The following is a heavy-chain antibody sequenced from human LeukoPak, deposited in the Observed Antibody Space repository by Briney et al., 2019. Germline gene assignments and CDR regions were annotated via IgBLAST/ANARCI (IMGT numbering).Heavy chain of an antibody. CDR1: EFSFETYW. D-gene: IGHD5-24*01. Sequence: PGGSLRLSCVALEFSFETYWMSWVRQAPGKGPEWVANINEDGGEKHYVGSVRGRFTISRDNADNSLHLQMNSLRPEDMAVYYCARGETMDVWGKGTTVTVSS. CDR3: ARGETMDV. V-gene: IGHV3-7*01. CDR2: INEDGGEK. J-gene: IGHJ6*03.